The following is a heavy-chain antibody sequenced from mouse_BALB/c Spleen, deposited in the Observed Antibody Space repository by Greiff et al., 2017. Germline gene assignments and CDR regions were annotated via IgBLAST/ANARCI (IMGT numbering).Heavy chain of an antibody. D-gene: IGHD2-3*01. Sequence: EVQRVESGPGLVKPSQSLSLTCTVTGYSITSDYAWNWIRQFPGNKLEWMGYISYSGSTSYNPSLKSRISITRDTSKNQFFLQLNSVTTEDTATYYCARGRDGYYAMDYWGQGTSVTVSS. CDR2: ISYSGST. J-gene: IGHJ4*01. CDR3: ARGRDGYYAMDY. CDR1: GYSITSDYA. V-gene: IGHV3-2*02.